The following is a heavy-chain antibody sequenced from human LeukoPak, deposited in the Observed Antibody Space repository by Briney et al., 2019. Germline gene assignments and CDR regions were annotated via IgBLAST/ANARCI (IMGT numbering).Heavy chain of an antibody. CDR3: ARVKVDIVVVPAATNWFDP. CDR1: GGSISSGDYY. V-gene: IGHV4-30-4*01. J-gene: IGHJ5*02. CDR2: IYYSGST. Sequence: PSETLSLTCTVSGGSISSGDYYWSWIRQPPGKGLEWIGYIYYSGSTYYNPSLKSRVTISVDTSKNQFSLKLSSVTAADTAVYYCARVKVDIVVVPAATNWFDPWGQGTLVTVSS. D-gene: IGHD2-2*03.